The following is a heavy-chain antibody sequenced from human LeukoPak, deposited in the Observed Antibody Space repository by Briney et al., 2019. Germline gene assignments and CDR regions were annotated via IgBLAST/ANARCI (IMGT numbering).Heavy chain of an antibody. CDR2: IAYDGSNK. CDR1: GFTFSSYG. V-gene: IGHV3-30*03. CDR3: ARAGLWDFSDTSGYHNAAFDI. J-gene: IGHJ3*02. D-gene: IGHD3-22*01. Sequence: GGSLRLSCAASGFTFSSYGMHWVRQAPGKGLEWVAVIAYDGSNKYYADSVKGRFTISRDNYKNTLYLQMNSLRAEETAVYYCARAGLWDFSDTSGYHNAAFDIWGQGTMVTVSS.